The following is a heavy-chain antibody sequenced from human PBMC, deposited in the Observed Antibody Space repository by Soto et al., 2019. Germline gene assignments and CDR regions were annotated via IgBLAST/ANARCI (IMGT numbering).Heavy chain of an antibody. CDR2: MYWKDGNT. V-gene: IGHV3-20*04. D-gene: IGHD3-10*01. Sequence: GGSLRLSCAASGFTMDNYGMSWVRQVPGKGLEWVSGMYWKDGNTHYADSVKGRFTISRDNAKNSLFLQLNSLRAEDTALYYCVRSGDYRSGSYWYFFDYWGQGALVTVSS. J-gene: IGHJ4*02. CDR3: VRSGDYRSGSYWYFFDY. CDR1: GFTMDNYG.